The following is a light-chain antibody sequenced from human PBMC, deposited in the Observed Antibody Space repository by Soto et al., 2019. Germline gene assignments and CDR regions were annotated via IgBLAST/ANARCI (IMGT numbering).Light chain of an antibody. V-gene: IGKV3-20*01. CDR2: DAS. J-gene: IGKJ1*01. CDR1: QSVNNN. CDR3: LQYASSPGT. Sequence: EIVLTQSPGTLSLSPGERAALSCRASQSVNNNLVWYQQRPGQGPRLLIYDASSRATGIPDRFSGSGSGTDFTLTISRLEPEDFAVYYCLQYASSPGTFGQGTKVDIK.